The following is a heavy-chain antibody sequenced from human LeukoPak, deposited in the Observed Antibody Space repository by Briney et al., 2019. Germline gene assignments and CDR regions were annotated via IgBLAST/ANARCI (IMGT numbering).Heavy chain of an antibody. CDR1: GYTFTSYG. D-gene: IGHD2-2*01. CDR3: ARARIVVVPAANDY. V-gene: IGHV1-18*04. J-gene: IGHJ4*02. CDR2: ISAYNGNT. Sequence: ASVKVSCKASGYTFTSYGISWVRQAPGQGLEWMGWISAYNGNTNYAQKLQGRVTITTDTSTSTAYMELRSLRSDDTAVYYCARARIVVVPAANDYWGQGTLVTVSS.